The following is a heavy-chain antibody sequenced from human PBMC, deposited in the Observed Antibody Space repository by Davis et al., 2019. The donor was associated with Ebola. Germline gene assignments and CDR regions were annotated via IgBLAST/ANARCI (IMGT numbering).Heavy chain of an antibody. Sequence: PSETLSLTCAVYGGSFSGYYWNWIRQPPGKGLEWIGEINHSGSTNSNPSLKSRVTRSVDTSKHQFFLDLRSVTAAGTAVYYCGSTNMTGGGEAFDIWGQGTMVTVSS. CDR2: INHSGST. V-gene: IGHV4-34*01. D-gene: IGHD3-16*01. CDR1: GGSFSGYY. CDR3: GSTNMTGGGEAFDI. J-gene: IGHJ3*02.